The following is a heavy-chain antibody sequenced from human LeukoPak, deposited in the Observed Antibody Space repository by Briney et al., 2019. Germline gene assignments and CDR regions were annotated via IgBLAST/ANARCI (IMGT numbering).Heavy chain of an antibody. CDR2: ISSGGSTI. V-gene: IGHV3-48*03. CDR1: GFTFSSYE. J-gene: IGHJ4*02. CDR3: ARDYYLDY. Sequence: GGPLRLSCAASGFTFSSYEMNWVRQAPGKGLEWLSYISSGGSTIYYADSVKGRFTISRDNAKNSLFLQMNSLRAEDTAVYYCARDYYLDYWGQGTLVTVSS.